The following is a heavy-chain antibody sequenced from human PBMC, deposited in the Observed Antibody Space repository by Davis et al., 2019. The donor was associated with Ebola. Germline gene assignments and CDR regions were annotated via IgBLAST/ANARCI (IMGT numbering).Heavy chain of an antibody. Sequence: PSETLSLTCTVSGDSISSGDYRWSWIRQSPGKGLEWIGDIYDSGSTDYNPSLRSRTSISGDTSKNQFSLKVISVTVADTAVYYCARDWGSYYYDSIGAAYDIWGQGTLVTVSS. CDR2: IYDSGST. CDR1: GDSISSGDYR. V-gene: IGHV4-30-4*01. D-gene: IGHD3-22*01. CDR3: ARDWGSYYYDSIGAAYDI. J-gene: IGHJ4*02.